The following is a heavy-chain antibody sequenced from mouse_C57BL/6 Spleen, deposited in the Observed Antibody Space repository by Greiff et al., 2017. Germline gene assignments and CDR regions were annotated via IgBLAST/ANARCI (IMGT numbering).Heavy chain of an antibody. D-gene: IGHD1-1*01. CDR2: IYPGDGDT. J-gene: IGHJ2*01. CDR3: SSKFGYYYGFDY. Sequence: VQLVESGPELVKPGASVKISCKASGYAFSSSWMNWVKQRPGKGLEWIGRIYPGDGDTNYNGKFKGKATLTADKSSSTSYMQLSSLTSEDSAVYFCSSKFGYYYGFDYWGQGTTLTVSS. V-gene: IGHV1-82*01. CDR1: GYAFSSSW.